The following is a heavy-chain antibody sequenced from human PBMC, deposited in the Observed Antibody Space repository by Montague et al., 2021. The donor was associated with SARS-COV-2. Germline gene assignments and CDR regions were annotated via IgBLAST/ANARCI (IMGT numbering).Heavy chain of an antibody. CDR3: VREKAGGLRNVFDI. V-gene: IGHV4-38-2*02. CDR2: ILHSGTT. CDR1: GLSIGSGDY. J-gene: IGHJ3*02. Sequence: SETLSLTCSVPGLSIGSGDYWGWILQSPGKGLEWIGSILHSGTTYYNPSLQSRLTMSIDTSTNQFSLRLTSVTAADTAVFFCVREKAGGLRNVFDIWGQGTTVTVSS.